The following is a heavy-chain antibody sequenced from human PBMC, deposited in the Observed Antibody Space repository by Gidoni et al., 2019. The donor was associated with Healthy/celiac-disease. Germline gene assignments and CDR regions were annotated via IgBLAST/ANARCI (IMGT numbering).Heavy chain of an antibody. Sequence: QLQLQESGPGLVKPSETLSLTCTVSGGSIRSSSYYWGWIRQPPGKGLEWIGSIYYSGSTYYNPSLKSRVTISVDTSKNQFSLKLSSVTAADTAVYYCAREPNEGVAGTFDYWGQGTLVTVSS. J-gene: IGHJ4*02. V-gene: IGHV4-39*07. CDR2: IYYSGST. CDR3: AREPNEGVAGTFDY. D-gene: IGHD6-19*01. CDR1: GGSIRSSSYY.